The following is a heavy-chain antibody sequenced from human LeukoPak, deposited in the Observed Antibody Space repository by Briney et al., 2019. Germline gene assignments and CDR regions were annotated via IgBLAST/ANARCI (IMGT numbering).Heavy chain of an antibody. J-gene: IGHJ6*03. D-gene: IGHD1-26*01. CDR1: GGSISSGSYY. Sequence: SETLSLTCTVSGGSISSGSYYWSWIRQPAGKGLEWIGRIYTSGSTNYNPSLKSRVTISVDTSKNQFSLKLSSVTAADTAVYYCARDPYSGSYGAYYYYYMDVWGKGTTVTISS. CDR2: IYTSGST. CDR3: ARDPYSGSYGAYYYYYMDV. V-gene: IGHV4-61*02.